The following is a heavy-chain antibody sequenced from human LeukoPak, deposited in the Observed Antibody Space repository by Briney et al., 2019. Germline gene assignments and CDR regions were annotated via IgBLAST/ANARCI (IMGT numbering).Heavy chain of an antibody. CDR1: GGSISSYY. CDR3: ARGYCSGGSCQPFDY. V-gene: IGHV4-59*01. J-gene: IGHJ4*02. Sequence: SETLSLTCTVSGGSISSYYWSWIRQPPGKGLGWIGYIYYSGSTNYNPSLKSRVTISVDTSKNQFSLKLSSVTAVDTAVYYCARGYCSGGSCQPFDYWGQGTLVTVSS. CDR2: IYYSGST. D-gene: IGHD2-15*01.